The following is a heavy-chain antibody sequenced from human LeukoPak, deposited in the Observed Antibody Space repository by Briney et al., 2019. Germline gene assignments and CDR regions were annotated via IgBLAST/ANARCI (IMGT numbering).Heavy chain of an antibody. CDR1: GYSFTSYW. CDR2: IYPGDSDT. Sequence: GESLKISCKGSGYSFTSYWIGWVRQMPGKGLEWMGVIYPGDSDTRYSPSFQGQVTISADKSISTAYLQWSSLKASDTAMYYCAGPYTIFGVVMSFDYWGQGTLVTVSS. V-gene: IGHV5-51*01. D-gene: IGHD3-3*01. CDR3: AGPYTIFGVVMSFDY. J-gene: IGHJ4*02.